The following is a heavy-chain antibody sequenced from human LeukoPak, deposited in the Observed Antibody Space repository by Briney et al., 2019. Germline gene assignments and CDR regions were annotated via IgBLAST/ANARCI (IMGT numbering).Heavy chain of an antibody. J-gene: IGHJ4*02. CDR3: ARVDIVVVPAAIDY. D-gene: IGHD2-2*03. Sequence: SETLSLTCAVYGGSFSGYYWSWIRQPPGKGLEWIGEINHSGSTNYNPSLKSRVTISVDTSKNQFSLKLSSVTAADTAVYYCARVDIVVVPAAIDYRGQGTLVTVSS. CDR1: GGSFSGYY. CDR2: INHSGST. V-gene: IGHV4-34*01.